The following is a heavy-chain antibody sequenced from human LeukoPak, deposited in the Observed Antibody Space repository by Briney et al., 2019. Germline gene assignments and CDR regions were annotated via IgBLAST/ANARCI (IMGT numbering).Heavy chain of an antibody. CDR2: ISYDGSNK. J-gene: IGHJ4*02. CDR1: GFTFSSYA. V-gene: IGHV3-30*04. Sequence: GRSLRLSCAASGFTFSSYAMHWVRQAPGKGLERVAVISYDGSNKYYADSVKGRFTISRDNSKNTLYLQMNSLRAEDTAVYYCASLPVAAAGTSFVPEDYWGQGTLVTVSS. CDR3: ASLPVAAAGTSFVPEDY. D-gene: IGHD6-13*01.